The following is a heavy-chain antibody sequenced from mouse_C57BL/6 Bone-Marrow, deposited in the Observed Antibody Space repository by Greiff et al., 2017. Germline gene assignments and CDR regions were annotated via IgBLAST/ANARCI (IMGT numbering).Heavy chain of an antibody. V-gene: IGHV12-3*01. Sequence: QVQLKESGPGLVKPSQSLFLTCSITGFPITSGYYWIWIRQSPGKPLEWMGYITHSGGTFYNTSLQSTNSITRETSKNQFFLLLNSVTTEDTAMFDCAGGTIYSNYGYFDVWGTGTTVTVSA. D-gene: IGHD2-5*01. CDR3: AGGTIYSNYGYFDV. CDR1: GFPITSGYY. CDR2: ITHSGGT. J-gene: IGHJ1*03.